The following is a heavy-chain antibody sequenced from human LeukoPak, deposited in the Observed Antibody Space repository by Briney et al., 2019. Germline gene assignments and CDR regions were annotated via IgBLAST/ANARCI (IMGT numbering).Heavy chain of an antibody. Sequence: GGSLRLSCAASGFTFSSYGMHWVRQAPGKGLEWVAVIWYDGSNKYYADSVKGRFTISRDNSKNTLYLQMNSLRAGDTAVYYCARDFVITDLSGMDVWGQGTTVTVSS. J-gene: IGHJ6*02. V-gene: IGHV3-33*01. CDR2: IWYDGSNK. CDR3: ARDFVITDLSGMDV. D-gene: IGHD3-22*01. CDR1: GFTFSSYG.